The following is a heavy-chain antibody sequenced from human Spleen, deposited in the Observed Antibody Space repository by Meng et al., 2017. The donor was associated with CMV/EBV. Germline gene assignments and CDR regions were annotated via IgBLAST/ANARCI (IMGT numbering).Heavy chain of an antibody. D-gene: IGHD1-26*01. J-gene: IGHJ5*01. CDR1: GFTFSDYY. V-gene: IGHV3-11*04. CDR2: ISSSGSIT. CDR3: ARDFSAVHNWLDS. Sequence: ASGFTFSDYYMTWVRQAPGKGLEWVSYISSSGSITKYLDSVKGRFTISRDNAENSLFLQMNSLRVEDTAFYYCARDFSAVHNWLDSWGQGTLVTVSS.